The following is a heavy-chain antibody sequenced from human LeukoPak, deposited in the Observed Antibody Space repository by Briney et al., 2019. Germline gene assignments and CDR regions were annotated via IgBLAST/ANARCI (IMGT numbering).Heavy chain of an antibody. J-gene: IGHJ6*02. Sequence: GGSLRLSCAASGFTVSSNYMSWVRQAPGKGLEWVSVIYSGGSTYYADSVKGRFTNSRDNSKNTLYLQMNSLRAEDTAVYYCASEAEATTYYYYYGMDVWGQGTTVTVSS. CDR1: GFTVSSNY. D-gene: IGHD5-12*01. V-gene: IGHV3-66*01. CDR3: ASEAEATTYYYYYGMDV. CDR2: IYSGGST.